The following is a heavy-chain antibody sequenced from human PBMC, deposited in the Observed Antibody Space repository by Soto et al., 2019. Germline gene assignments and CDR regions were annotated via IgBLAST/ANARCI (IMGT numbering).Heavy chain of an antibody. CDR3: ASGGSSNWFDP. CDR1: SGSISSPDYY. V-gene: IGHV4-30-4*01. Sequence: QVRLQESGPGLVKPSQTLSLTCTVSSGSISSPDYYWSWIRQPPGKGLAWIGYIYYTGNTYYNPSLKRRVIMSVDTPTNQFSLKVTSVTAADTAVYYCASGGSSNWFDPWGQGTLVTVSS. CDR2: IYYTGNT. J-gene: IGHJ5*02. D-gene: IGHD1-26*01.